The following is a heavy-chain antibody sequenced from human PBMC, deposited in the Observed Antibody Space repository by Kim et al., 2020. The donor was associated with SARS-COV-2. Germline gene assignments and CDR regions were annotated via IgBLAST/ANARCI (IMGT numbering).Heavy chain of an antibody. D-gene: IGHD6-13*01. CDR1: GYTFTSYD. J-gene: IGHJ4*02. CDR2: MNPNSGNT. CDR3: ARVANSRFRQLAY. V-gene: IGHV1-8*02. Sequence: ASVKVSCTASGYTFTSYDINWVRQATGQGLEWVGWMNPNSGNTGYAQKFQGRVTMTRNTSISTAYMDLSSLISEDTAVYYCARVANSRFRQLAYWGQGTLVTVSS.